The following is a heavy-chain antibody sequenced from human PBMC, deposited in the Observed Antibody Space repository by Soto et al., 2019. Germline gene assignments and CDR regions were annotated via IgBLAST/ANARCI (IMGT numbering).Heavy chain of an antibody. D-gene: IGHD6-13*01. V-gene: IGHV4-59*08. Sequence: SETLSLTCTVSGGSIRGYYWSWLRQPPGKKLEWIGYIYNIGSTNYNPSLRSRVTMSIDTSPEQFSLKVSSVTATDTAVYYCTGHVTLPMSGTAFDYWRRGT. CDR1: GGSIRGYY. J-gene: IGHJ4*02. CDR3: TGHVTLPMSGTAFDY. CDR2: IYNIGST.